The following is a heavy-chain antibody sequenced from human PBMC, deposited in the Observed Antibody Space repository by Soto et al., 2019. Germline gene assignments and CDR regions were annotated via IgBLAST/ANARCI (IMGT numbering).Heavy chain of an antibody. J-gene: IGHJ4*02. CDR3: ARRYAGSYHFDS. D-gene: IGHD1-26*01. CDR1: AGSINSNRYY. CDR2: IYYSGTT. V-gene: IGHV4-39*01. Sequence: QLQLQESGPGLVKPSETLSLICTVSAGSINSNRYYWGWIRQPPGKGLEWIGDIYYSGTTFYNPSLKRRVTMSVDTSKTQFSLKLSSVTAADTAVYLCARRYAGSYHFDSCGQGTLVTVSS.